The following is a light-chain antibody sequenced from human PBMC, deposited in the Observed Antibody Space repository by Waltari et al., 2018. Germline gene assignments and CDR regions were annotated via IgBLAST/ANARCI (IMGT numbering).Light chain of an antibody. J-gene: IGLJ2*01. CDR1: GSNIGAGDA. CDR2: GTN. Sequence: QSVLTQPPSVSGAPGQRVPIPCTGSGSNIGAGDAVPWYRQLPGKAPTLLIYGTNTRPLGVPDRFFGSQSGTSASLAIVGLQADDEADYYCQSYDTSLSVVFGGGTKLTVL. CDR3: QSYDTSLSVV. V-gene: IGLV1-40*01.